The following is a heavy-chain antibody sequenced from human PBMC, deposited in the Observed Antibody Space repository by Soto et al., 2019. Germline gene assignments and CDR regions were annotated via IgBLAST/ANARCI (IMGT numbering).Heavy chain of an antibody. Sequence: ASVKVSCKASGYTFSDFFIHWVRQAPGQGLEWMGWINPNTGDTKFAQRFQGRVTMTGDTSISTAYMDLSRLTSDDTAVYYCARDGLTIKYYFDIWGQGTMVTVSS. D-gene: IGHD3-9*01. CDR1: GYTFSDFF. CDR3: ARDGLTIKYYFDI. V-gene: IGHV1-2*02. CDR2: INPNTGDT. J-gene: IGHJ3*02.